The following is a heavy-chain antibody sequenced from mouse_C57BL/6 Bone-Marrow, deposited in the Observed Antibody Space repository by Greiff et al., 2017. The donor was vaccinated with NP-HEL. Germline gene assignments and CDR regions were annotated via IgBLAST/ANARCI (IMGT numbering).Heavy chain of an antibody. CDR3: ARGSFTTVVAGDY. Sequence: QVQLQQPGAELVRPGSSVKLSCKASGYTFTSYWMDWVKQRPGQGLEWIGNIYPSDSETHYNQKFKDKATLTVDKSSSTAYMQLSSLTYEDSAVYYCARGSFTTVVAGDYWGQGTSVTVSS. CDR2: IYPSDSET. V-gene: IGHV1-61*01. CDR1: GYTFTSYW. D-gene: IGHD1-1*01. J-gene: IGHJ4*01.